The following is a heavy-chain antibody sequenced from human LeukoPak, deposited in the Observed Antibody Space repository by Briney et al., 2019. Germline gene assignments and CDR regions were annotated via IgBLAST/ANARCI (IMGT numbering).Heavy chain of an antibody. D-gene: IGHD6-6*01. Sequence: ASVKVSCKASGYTFTSYDINWVRQATGQGLEWMGWMNPNSGNTGYAQKFQGRATMTRNTSISTAYMELSSLRSEDTAVYYCARGLYSSSSQTTTIDYWGQGTLVTVSS. CDR1: GYTFTSYD. V-gene: IGHV1-8*01. CDR2: MNPNSGNT. CDR3: ARGLYSSSSQTTTIDY. J-gene: IGHJ4*02.